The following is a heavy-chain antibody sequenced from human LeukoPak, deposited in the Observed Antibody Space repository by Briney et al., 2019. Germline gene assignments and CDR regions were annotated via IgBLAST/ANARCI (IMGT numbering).Heavy chain of an antibody. J-gene: IGHJ4*02. Sequence: GGSLRLSCAASGFTFSDYSMNWVRQAPGKGLEWISYIGIDSGNTNYADSVKGRFSISGDKAKNSLYLQMNSLRVEDTAVCYCARDYKYAFDNWGQGTLVTVSS. CDR3: ARDYKYAFDN. CDR1: GFTFSDYS. V-gene: IGHV3-48*01. D-gene: IGHD5-24*01. CDR2: IGIDSGNT.